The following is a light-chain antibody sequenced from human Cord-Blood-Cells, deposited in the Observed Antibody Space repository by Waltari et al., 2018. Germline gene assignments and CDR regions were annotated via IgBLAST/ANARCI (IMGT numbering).Light chain of an antibody. J-gene: IGLJ3*02. V-gene: IGLV2-14*01. CDR2: DVS. CDR3: SSYTSSSTWV. CDR1: SSDVGGYNY. Sequence: QSALTQPASVSVSPGQSITISCTGTSSDVGGYNYVSWYQQHPGTAPKLMIYDVSNRPSGVSNRFSGSKSGNMASLTISGLQAEDEADYYCSSYTSSSTWVFGGGTKLTVL.